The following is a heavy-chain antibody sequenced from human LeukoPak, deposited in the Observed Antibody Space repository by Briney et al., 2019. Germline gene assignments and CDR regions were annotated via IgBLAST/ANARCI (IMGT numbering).Heavy chain of an antibody. D-gene: IGHD5-24*01. CDR1: GFTFSSYW. J-gene: IGHJ4*02. Sequence: GGSLRISCAASGFTFSSYWMSWVRQAPGKGREWVANIKQDESEKYYVDSVKGRFTISRDNAKNSLYLQMNSLRTEDTAVYYCARDGDGYNYFDYWGQGTLVTVSS. V-gene: IGHV3-7*01. CDR3: ARDGDGYNYFDY. CDR2: IKQDESEK.